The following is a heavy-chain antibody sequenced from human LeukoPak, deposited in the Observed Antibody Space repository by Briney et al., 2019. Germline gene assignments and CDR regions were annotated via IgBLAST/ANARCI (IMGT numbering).Heavy chain of an antibody. J-gene: IGHJ5*02. CDR1: GYTFTSYD. CDR2: MNPNSGNT. CDR3: ARGTGSWLRLTRWFDP. Sequence: GASVKVSCKASGYTFTSYDINWVRQATGQGLEWMGWMNPNSGNTDYAQKFQGGVTMTRNTSISTAYMELSSLVSEDTAVYYCARGTGSWLRLTRWFDPWGQGTLVTVSS. D-gene: IGHD5-12*01. V-gene: IGHV1-8*01.